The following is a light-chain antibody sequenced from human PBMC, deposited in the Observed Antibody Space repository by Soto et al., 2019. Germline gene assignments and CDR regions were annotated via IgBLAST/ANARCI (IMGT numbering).Light chain of an antibody. J-gene: IGKJ3*01. V-gene: IGKV3-20*01. CDR1: QSVSSSF. Sequence: EIVLTQSPGTLFLSPGERATLSYRASQSVSSSFLAWYQQKPGQAPRLLIYGGSSRATGIPDRFSGSGSGTDFTLTISRLEPEDFAVYYSQQYGSSPFTFGPGTKVDIK. CDR3: QQYGSSPFT. CDR2: GGS.